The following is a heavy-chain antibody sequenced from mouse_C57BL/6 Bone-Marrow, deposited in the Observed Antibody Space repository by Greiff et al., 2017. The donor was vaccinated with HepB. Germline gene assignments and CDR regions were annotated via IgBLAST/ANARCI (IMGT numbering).Heavy chain of an antibody. CDR1: GFSFNTYA. CDR3: VGGTTVVALYYYAMDY. D-gene: IGHD1-1*01. V-gene: IGHV10-1*01. CDR2: IRSKSNNYAT. J-gene: IGHJ4*01. Sequence: EVQLVESGGGLVQPKGSLKLSCAASGFSFNTYAMNWVRQAPGKGLEWVARIRSKSNNYATYYADSVKDRFNISRDDSESMLYLQMNNLKTEETAMYYCVGGTTVVALYYYAMDYWGQGTSVTVSS.